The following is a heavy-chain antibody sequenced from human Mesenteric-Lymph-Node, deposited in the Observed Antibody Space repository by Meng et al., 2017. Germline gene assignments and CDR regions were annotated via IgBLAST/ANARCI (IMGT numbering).Heavy chain of an antibody. CDR3: TRDFDWSSAS. J-gene: IGHJ4*02. Sequence: VHPVESGGGLVQPGGSLRLSCAAPGFTFSGHWMHWVRQAPGKGLAWVSRINPDGSATGYADSVKGRFTVSRDNAKNTLYLQMNSLSAEDTAVYYCTRDFDWSSASWGQGTLVTVSS. CDR2: INPDGSAT. CDR1: GFTFSGHW. D-gene: IGHD3-9*01. V-gene: IGHV3-74*01.